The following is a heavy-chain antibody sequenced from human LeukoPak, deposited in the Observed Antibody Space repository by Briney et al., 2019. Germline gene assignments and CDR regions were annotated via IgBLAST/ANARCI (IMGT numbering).Heavy chain of an antibody. D-gene: IGHD3-10*02. V-gene: IGHV3-48*03. CDR1: GFTFSSYE. CDR2: ISSSGSTI. J-gene: IGHJ6*04. CDR3: AELGITMIGGV. Sequence: GSLRLSCAASGFTFSSYEMNWVRQAPGKGLEWVSYISSSGSTIYYADSVKGRFTISRDNAKNSLYLQMNSLRAEDTAVYYCAELGITMIGGVWGKGPTVTVSS.